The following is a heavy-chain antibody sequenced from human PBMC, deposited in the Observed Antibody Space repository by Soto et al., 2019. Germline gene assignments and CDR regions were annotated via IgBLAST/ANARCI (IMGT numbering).Heavy chain of an antibody. CDR1: GGSISSGGYY. J-gene: IGHJ4*02. CDR3: ARSPSGGGWYHFDY. D-gene: IGHD6-19*01. CDR2: IYYSGST. Sequence: PSETLSLTCTVSGGSISSGGYYWSWIRQHPGKGLEWIGYIYYSGSTYYNPSLKSRVTISVDTSKNQFSLKLSSVTAADTAVYYCARSPSGGGWYHFDYWGQGTLVTSPQ. V-gene: IGHV4-31*03.